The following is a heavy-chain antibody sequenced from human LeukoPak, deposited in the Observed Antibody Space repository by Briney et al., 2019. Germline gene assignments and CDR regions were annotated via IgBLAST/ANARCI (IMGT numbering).Heavy chain of an antibody. J-gene: IGHJ3*02. D-gene: IGHD2-2*01. V-gene: IGHV3-30*03. CDR2: ISYDGSNE. Sequence: GGSVRLSCAASGFTFSIYGMHWVRQAPGKGLEWVAVISYDGSNEYYADSVKGRLTISGENSKNTLYLQMTSLRPEDAAVYYCARDYFCSSTSCSATGAFDIWGPGKLVTVSS. CDR1: GFTFSIYG. CDR3: ARDYFCSSTSCSATGAFDI.